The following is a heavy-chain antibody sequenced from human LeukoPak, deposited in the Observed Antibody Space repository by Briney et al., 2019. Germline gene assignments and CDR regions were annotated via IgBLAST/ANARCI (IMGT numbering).Heavy chain of an antibody. CDR2: ISGSSGTI. D-gene: IGHD6-6*01. CDR3: ARRAARSPYFDY. V-gene: IGHV3-11*04. Sequence: GGSLRLSCAASGFTFGDYYMSWIRQAPGKGLEWVSYISGSSGTIYCADSVKGRFTISRDNPENSLYLQLNSLRAEDTAVYYCARRAARSPYFDYWGQGTLVTVSS. CDR1: GFTFGDYY. J-gene: IGHJ4*02.